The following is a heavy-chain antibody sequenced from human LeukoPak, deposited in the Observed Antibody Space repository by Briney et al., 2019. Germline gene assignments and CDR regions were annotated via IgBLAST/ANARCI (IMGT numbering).Heavy chain of an antibody. Sequence: SQTLSLTRAISVDSVSGSPAVWNWIRQSPSRGLEWLGRAYYRSKWYIDYAVSVKGRITITPDTSKNQFSLQLNSVTPEDTAVYYCARGAVRGGTNFDYWGQGTLVTVSS. CDR3: ARGAVRGGTNFDY. CDR2: AYYRSKWYI. J-gene: IGHJ4*02. V-gene: IGHV6-1*01. CDR1: VDSVSGSPAV. D-gene: IGHD3-10*01.